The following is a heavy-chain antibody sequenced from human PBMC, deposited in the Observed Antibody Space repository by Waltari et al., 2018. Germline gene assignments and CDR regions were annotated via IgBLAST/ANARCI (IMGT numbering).Heavy chain of an antibody. CDR3: ARERIAAAGKRGSLGYFDY. V-gene: IGHV4-59*01. CDR1: GGSISSYY. Sequence: QVQLQESGPGLVKPSETLSLTCPVSGGSISSYYWGWIRQPPGKGLEWIGYIYYSGSTTYNPSLKSRVTISVDTSKNQFSLKLSSVTAADTAVYYCARERIAAAGKRGSLGYFDYWGQGTLVTVSS. CDR2: IYYSGST. J-gene: IGHJ4*02. D-gene: IGHD6-13*01.